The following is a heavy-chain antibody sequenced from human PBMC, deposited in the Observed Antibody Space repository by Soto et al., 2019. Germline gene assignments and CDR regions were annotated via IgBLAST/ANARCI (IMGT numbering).Heavy chain of an antibody. J-gene: IGHJ4*02. CDR1: GFTFSSYA. CDR2: LTGSGNST. D-gene: IGHD6-19*01. CDR3: AKAARGSGWYEFDY. V-gene: IGHV3-23*01. Sequence: EVQLLESGGGLVQPEGSLRLSCAASGFTFSSYAMHWVRQAPGKGLEWVSALTGSGNSTYYVDSVKGRFIISRDNSKNALYLQMNSLRAEDTAVYYCAKAARGSGWYEFDYWGRGTLVTVSS.